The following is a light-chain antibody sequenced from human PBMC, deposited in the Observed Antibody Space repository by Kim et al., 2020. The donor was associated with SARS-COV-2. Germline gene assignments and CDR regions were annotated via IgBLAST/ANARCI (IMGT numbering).Light chain of an antibody. Sequence: QPVLTQPPSVSGTPGQRISISCSGGSANVGSNYVHWYQQLPGAAPKLLLFGNDQRASGVPDRFSGSKSGTATFLAISGLRSEDEADYYCAAWDDSLSGPVFGGGTQLTVL. V-gene: IGLV1-47*01. CDR1: SANVGSNY. J-gene: IGLJ3*02. CDR3: AAWDDSLSGPV. CDR2: GND.